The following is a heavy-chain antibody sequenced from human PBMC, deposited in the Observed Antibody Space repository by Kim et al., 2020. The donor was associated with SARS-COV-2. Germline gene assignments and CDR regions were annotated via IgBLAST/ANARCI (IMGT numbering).Heavy chain of an antibody. J-gene: IGHJ3*02. CDR3: ARQVWVEYYDILTRQDAFDI. Sequence: SETLSLTCTVSGGSISSSSYYWGWIRQPPGKGLEWIGSIYYSGSTYYNPSLKSRVTISVDTSKNQFSLKLSSVTAADTAVYYCARQVWVEYYDILTRQDAFDIWGQGTMVTVSS. D-gene: IGHD3-9*01. CDR1: GGSISSSSYY. V-gene: IGHV4-39*01. CDR2: IYYSGST.